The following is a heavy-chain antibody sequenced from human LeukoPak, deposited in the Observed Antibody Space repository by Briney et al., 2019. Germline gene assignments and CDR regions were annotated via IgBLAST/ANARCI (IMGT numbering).Heavy chain of an antibody. V-gene: IGHV3-23*01. Sequence: AGGSLRLSCAASGFTFSTYGMNWVRQAPGKGLEWVSAISGRDGNTYYADSVKGRFTISRDNSRNTLYLQMNSLSAEDTAVYYCAKSFEGLSRFFDYWGQGTLVIVSS. CDR3: AKSFEGLSRFFDY. D-gene: IGHD3-3*01. CDR2: ISGRDGNT. CDR1: GFTFSTYG. J-gene: IGHJ4*02.